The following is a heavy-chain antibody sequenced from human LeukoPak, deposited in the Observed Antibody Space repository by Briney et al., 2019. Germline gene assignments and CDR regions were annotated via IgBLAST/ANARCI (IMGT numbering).Heavy chain of an antibody. CDR3: ARLLAGCPGGRCRAHFDY. Sequence: PSETLSLTCSVSGDSISSNYWSWMRQPLGKGLEWIGYIYYSGDTNYNPSLKSRVTMSVDTSKNQFSLNLKSVTAADTAVYHCARLLAGCPGGRCRAHFDYWGQGTLVTVSP. CDR2: IYYSGDT. CDR1: GDSISSNY. V-gene: IGHV4-59*01. D-gene: IGHD2-15*01. J-gene: IGHJ4*02.